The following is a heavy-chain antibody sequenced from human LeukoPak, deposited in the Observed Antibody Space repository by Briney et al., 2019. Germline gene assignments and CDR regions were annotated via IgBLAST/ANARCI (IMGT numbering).Heavy chain of an antibody. CDR1: GFTFSIYA. D-gene: IGHD2-15*01. CDR3: AKQLGYCSDGSCYFPY. Sequence: GGSLRLSCAASGFTFSIYAMSRVRQAPGRGLEWVSAISNNGGYTYYADSVQGRFTISRDNSKSTLCLQMNSLRAEDTAVYYCAKQLGYCSDGSCYFPYWGQGTLVTVSS. J-gene: IGHJ4*02. V-gene: IGHV3-23*01. CDR2: ISNNGGYT.